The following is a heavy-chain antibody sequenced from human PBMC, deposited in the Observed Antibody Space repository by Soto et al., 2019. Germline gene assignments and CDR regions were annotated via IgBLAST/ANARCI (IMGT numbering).Heavy chain of an antibody. CDR1: GFTFDDYA. CDR2: ISWNGNVI. J-gene: IGHJ6*02. V-gene: IGHV3-9*01. Sequence: EAQVVESGGGLVQPGTSLRLSCDVSGFTFDDYAMHWVRQAPGKGLQWVSGISWNGNVIAYADSVKGRFTVSRDNAKNTLHLEMNNLRPEDTALYYCVNQQHDRSGFHYHGLGVWGQGTTVIVSS. D-gene: IGHD3-22*01. CDR3: VNQQHDRSGFHYHGLGV.